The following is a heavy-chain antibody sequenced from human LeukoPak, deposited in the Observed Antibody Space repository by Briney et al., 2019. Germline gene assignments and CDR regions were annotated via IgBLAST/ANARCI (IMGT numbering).Heavy chain of an antibody. CDR2: INHSGST. V-gene: IGHV4-39*07. CDR3: ARGVTDTN. D-gene: IGHD2-2*01. CDR1: GGSISSGNYY. Sequence: SQTLSLTCTVSGGSISSGNYYWSWIRQPPEKGLEWIGEINHSGSTTYNLSLKSRVTISIDTSKNQFSLKLSSVTAADTAVYYCARGVTDTNWGQGTLVTVSS. J-gene: IGHJ4*02.